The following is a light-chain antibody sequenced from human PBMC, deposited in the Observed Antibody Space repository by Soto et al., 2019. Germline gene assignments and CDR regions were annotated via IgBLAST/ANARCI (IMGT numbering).Light chain of an antibody. Sequence: DIQLTQSPNSLSASVGDKGTVACRASQTIINYLNWYQQKPGTAPKXXSYAASSLQSGVPSRFSGSGSGTDFTLTISSLQPEDFETYYCQQSYSIPPTFGQGTKVDIK. J-gene: IGKJ1*01. V-gene: IGKV1-39*01. CDR1: QTIINY. CDR2: AAS. CDR3: QQSYSIPPT.